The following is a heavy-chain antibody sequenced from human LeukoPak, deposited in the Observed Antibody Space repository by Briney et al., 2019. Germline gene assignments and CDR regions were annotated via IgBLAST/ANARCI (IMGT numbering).Heavy chain of an antibody. CDR2: IIASGDSA. V-gene: IGHV3-23*01. CDR3: ATHILFWSGLFDS. Sequence: PGGSLRLSCEASGFSLSTVPMSWVRQVPGKGLECVSYIIASGDSAYYADSVRGRFTISRDNSKNTLYLQMDDLRAEDSAVYYCATHILFWSGLFDSWGQGALVSVSS. CDR1: GFSLSTVP. J-gene: IGHJ4*02. D-gene: IGHD3-3*01.